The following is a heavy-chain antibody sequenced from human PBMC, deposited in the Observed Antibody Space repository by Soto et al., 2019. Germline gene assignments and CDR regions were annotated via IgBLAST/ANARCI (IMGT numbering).Heavy chain of an antibody. CDR3: ATYNYDSGDY. J-gene: IGHJ4*02. V-gene: IGHV4-39*01. CDR1: GGSISSKSYS. Sequence: SETLSLTCSVSGGSISSKSYSWGWIRQPPGKGLEWIGTFYYSENTYYNPSLKSRVTISVDTSKNQFSLKLNSVTAADTAVYYCATYNYDSGDYWGQGTLVTVSS. CDR2: FYYSENT. D-gene: IGHD3-22*01.